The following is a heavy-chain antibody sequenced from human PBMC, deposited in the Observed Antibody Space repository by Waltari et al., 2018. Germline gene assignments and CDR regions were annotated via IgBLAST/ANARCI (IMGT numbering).Heavy chain of an antibody. V-gene: IGHV4-38-2*01. Sequence: QVQLQESGPGLVKPSETLSLTCAVSGYSISSGSYWGWIRQPPGKGLAWIGSLYHRGSTYYTPSLKSRVTISVDTSKNQFSLKLSSVTAADTAVYYCARAPGYLVYWGQGTLVTVSS. CDR3: ARAPGYLVY. J-gene: IGHJ4*02. CDR2: LYHRGST. CDR1: GYSISSGSY.